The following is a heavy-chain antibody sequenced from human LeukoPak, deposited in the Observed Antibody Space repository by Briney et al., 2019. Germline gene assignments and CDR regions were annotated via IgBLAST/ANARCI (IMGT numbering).Heavy chain of an antibody. CDR3: ARECSGGSCSPTDAFDI. CDR2: IYYSGST. CDR1: GGSLSSYY. J-gene: IGHJ3*02. Sequence: SETLSLTCSVSGGSLSSYYWSWIRQPPGKGLEWIGYIYYSGSTNYNPSLKSRVTISVDTSKNQFSLKRSSVTAADTAVYYCARECSGGSCSPTDAFDIWGQGTMVTVSS. D-gene: IGHD2-15*01. V-gene: IGHV4-59*01.